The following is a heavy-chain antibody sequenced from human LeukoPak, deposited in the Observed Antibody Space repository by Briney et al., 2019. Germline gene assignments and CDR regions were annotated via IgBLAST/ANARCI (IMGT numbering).Heavy chain of an antibody. CDR3: ARGVLQPTSTLDY. CDR1: GGTFSSYA. Sequence: SVKVSCKASGGTFSSYAISWVRQAPGHGLEWMGRIIPIFGTANYAQKFQGRVTITTDESKSTAYMELSSLRSEDTAVYYCARGVLQPTSTLDYWGQGTLVTVSS. CDR2: IIPIFGTA. D-gene: IGHD2-2*01. J-gene: IGHJ4*02. V-gene: IGHV1-69*05.